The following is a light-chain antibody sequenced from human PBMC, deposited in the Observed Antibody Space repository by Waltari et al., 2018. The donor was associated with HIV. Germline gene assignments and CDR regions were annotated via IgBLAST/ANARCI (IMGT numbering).Light chain of an antibody. Sequence: DVQMTQSPSTLSASVGDRVSLTCPASQILYHLLDWYQPKPGQPPKLLIYKTSFLESGGPTRFSGSGSGADVTLTIDCLQPEDFATYYCQQYNSHSDSFGQGTKLDIK. V-gene: IGKV1-5*03. CDR1: QILYHL. J-gene: IGKJ2*01. CDR3: QQYNSHSDS. CDR2: KTS.